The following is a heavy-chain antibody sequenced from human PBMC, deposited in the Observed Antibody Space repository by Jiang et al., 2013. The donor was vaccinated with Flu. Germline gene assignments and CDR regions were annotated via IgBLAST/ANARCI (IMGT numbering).Heavy chain of an antibody. CDR3: ARGRGYCSNTFCYNYFDY. CDR2: VNHAGST. J-gene: IGHJ4*02. Sequence: LLKPSETLSLTCAVYGESFSAYYWNWIRQAPGKGLEWIGEVNHAGSTNYNPSLKSRVTISVDTPKNQFSLNLTSVTVADTAVYYRARGRGYCSNTFCYNYFDYWGQGALV. V-gene: IGHV4-34*01. D-gene: IGHD2-2*02. CDR1: GESFSAYY.